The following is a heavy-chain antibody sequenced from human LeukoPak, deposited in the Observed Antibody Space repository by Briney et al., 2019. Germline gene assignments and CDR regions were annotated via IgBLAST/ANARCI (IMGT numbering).Heavy chain of an antibody. CDR1: GFTFSASP. V-gene: IGHV3-23*01. CDR2: IYGNGREI. D-gene: IGHD3-16*01. J-gene: IGHJ5*02. CDR3: ATYAQKWVPSDS. Sequence: GGSLRLSFAASGFTFSASPMIWVRQVSGKRLEWVSVIYGNGREIHYADSVKGRFTISRDNSKNTLFLQMNSLRAEDTAVYYCATYAQKWVPSDSWGQGTLVTVSS.